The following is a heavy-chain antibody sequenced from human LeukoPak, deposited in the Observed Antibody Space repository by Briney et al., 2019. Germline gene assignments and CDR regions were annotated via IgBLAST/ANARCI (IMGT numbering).Heavy chain of an antibody. CDR1: GFTFTNNW. D-gene: IGHD2/OR15-2a*01. J-gene: IGHJ4*02. Sequence: GGSLRLSCAASGFTFTNNWMNWVRQSPGKGLEWVAHINQDGSAKRYVDSVKGRFTISRDNAQNSLYLQIDNLRAEDTAVYYCARDVSRTFDYWGQGTLVTVSS. CDR3: ARDVSRTFDY. CDR2: INQDGSAK. V-gene: IGHV3-7*01.